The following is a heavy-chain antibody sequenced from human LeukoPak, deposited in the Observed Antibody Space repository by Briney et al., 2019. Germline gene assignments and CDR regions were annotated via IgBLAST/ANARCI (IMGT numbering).Heavy chain of an antibody. J-gene: IGHJ1*01. V-gene: IGHV3-74*01. CDR1: GFTFSSYW. CDR2: INTDGSST. D-gene: IGHD6-19*01. Sequence: GGSLRLSCAASGFTFSSYWMHWVRQAPGKGLLWVSRINTDGSSTTYADSVKGRFTISRDNAENTLYLQMNSLRAEDTAVYYCAKDRRIAVAGSLGEYFQHWGQGTLVTVSS. CDR3: AKDRRIAVAGSLGEYFQH.